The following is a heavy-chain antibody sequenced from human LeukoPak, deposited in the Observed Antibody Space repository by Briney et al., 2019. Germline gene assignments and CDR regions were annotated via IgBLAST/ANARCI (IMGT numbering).Heavy chain of an antibody. D-gene: IGHD3-22*01. CDR1: GFTFSSYS. V-gene: IGHV3-21*01. Sequence: GGSLRLSCAASGFTFSSYSMNWVRQAPGKGMEWVSSISSSSSYIYYADSVKGRFTISRDNAKNSLYLQMNSLRAEDTAVYYCARDLDSSGYFPNWGQGTLVTVSS. CDR2: ISSSSSYI. CDR3: ARDLDSSGYFPN. J-gene: IGHJ4*02.